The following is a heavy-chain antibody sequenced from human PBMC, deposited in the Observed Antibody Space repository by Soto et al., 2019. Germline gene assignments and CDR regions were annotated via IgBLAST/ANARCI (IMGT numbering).Heavy chain of an antibody. Sequence: QVQLVQSGAEVKKPGASVKVSCKASGYTFTSYGISWVRQAPGQGLEWMGWISAYNGNTNYAQKLQGRVTMTTDTSTSTAYMELRSLRSDDTAVYYCARDRGDILTGDSGACDIWGQGTMVTVSS. J-gene: IGHJ3*02. D-gene: IGHD3-9*01. V-gene: IGHV1-18*01. CDR1: GYTFTSYG. CDR2: ISAYNGNT. CDR3: ARDRGDILTGDSGACDI.